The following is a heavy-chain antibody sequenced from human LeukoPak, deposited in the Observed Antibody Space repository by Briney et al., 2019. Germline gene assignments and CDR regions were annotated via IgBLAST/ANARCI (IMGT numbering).Heavy chain of an antibody. V-gene: IGHV4-59*01. CDR1: GGSIRSYY. CDR2: IYYSGST. D-gene: IGHD1-1*01. J-gene: IGHJ4*02. CDR3: ARERRYNWNDDY. Sequence: PSETLSLTCTVSGGSIRSYYWSWIRQPPGKGLEWIGYIYYSGSTNYNPSLKSRVTISVDTSKNQFSLKLSSVTAADTAVYYCARERRYNWNDDYWGQGTLVTVSS.